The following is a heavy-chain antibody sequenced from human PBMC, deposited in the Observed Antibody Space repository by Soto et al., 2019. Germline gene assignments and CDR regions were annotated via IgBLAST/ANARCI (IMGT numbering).Heavy chain of an antibody. Sequence: SETLSLTCTVSGGSISSSSYYWGWIRQPPGKGLEWIGSIYYSGSTYYNPSLKSRVTISVDTSKNQFSLKLSSVTAADTAVYFCIVVVVAAPDCYFDSWGQGTLVTVSS. CDR2: IYYSGST. J-gene: IGHJ4*02. V-gene: IGHV4-39*01. D-gene: IGHD2-15*01. CDR3: IVVVVAAPDCYFDS. CDR1: GGSISSSSYY.